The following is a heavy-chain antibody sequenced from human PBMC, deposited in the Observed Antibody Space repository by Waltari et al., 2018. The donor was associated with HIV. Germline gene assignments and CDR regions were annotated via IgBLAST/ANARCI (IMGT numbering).Heavy chain of an antibody. Sequence: QVQLVQSGAEVKRPGASVKVSCKASGYTFSSYGISWVRQAPGQGLEWMAWISTYSGNTDYAQKFQGRVTLSTDAATSTAYMELRSLRFDDTAMYYCAREPGGYYNSWGQGTLVTVSS. CDR1: GYTFSSYG. J-gene: IGHJ4*02. CDR3: AREPGGYYNS. V-gene: IGHV1-18*01. D-gene: IGHD3-22*01. CDR2: ISTYSGNT.